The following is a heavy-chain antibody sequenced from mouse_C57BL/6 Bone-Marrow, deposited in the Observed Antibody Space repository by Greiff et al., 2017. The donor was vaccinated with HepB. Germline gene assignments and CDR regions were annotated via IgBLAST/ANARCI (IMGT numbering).Heavy chain of an antibody. V-gene: IGHV1-9*01. CDR1: GYTFTGYW. D-gene: IGHD1-1*01. CDR3: AKLITTVVADY. CDR2: ILPGSCST. Sequence: VQLQQSGAELMKPGASVKLSCKATGYTFTGYWIEWVKQRPGHGLEWIGEILPGSCSTNYNEKFKGKATFTADTSSNTAYMQLSSLTTEDSAIYYCAKLITTVVADYWGQGTTLTVSS. J-gene: IGHJ2*01.